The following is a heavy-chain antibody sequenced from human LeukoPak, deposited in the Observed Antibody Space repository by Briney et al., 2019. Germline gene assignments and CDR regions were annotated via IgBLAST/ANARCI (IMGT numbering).Heavy chain of an antibody. CDR1: GGSISSGGYY. CDR3: AREAMVMGNWFDP. CDR2: IYYSGST. Sequence: SETLSLTCTVSGGSISSGGYYWSWICQHPGKGLEWIGYIYYSGSTYYNPSLKSRVTISVDTSKNQFSLKLSSVTAADTAVYYCAREAMVMGNWFDPWGQGTLVTVSS. D-gene: IGHD5-18*01. J-gene: IGHJ5*02. V-gene: IGHV4-31*03.